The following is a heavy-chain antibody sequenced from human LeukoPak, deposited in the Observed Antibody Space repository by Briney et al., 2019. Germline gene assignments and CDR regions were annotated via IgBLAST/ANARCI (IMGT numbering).Heavy chain of an antibody. CDR1: GFTFSGYT. CDR3: ARVPDNSRTDY. Sequence: GGSLRLSCEASGFTFSGYTMNGVRQAPGKGLEWVSHISSSSSTYYADSVKGRFSISRDNVKNSLYLQMNSLRVEDTAVYYCARVPDNSRTDYWGQGTLVTVSS. D-gene: IGHD2/OR15-2a*01. V-gene: IGHV3-48*01. CDR2: ISSSSST. J-gene: IGHJ4*02.